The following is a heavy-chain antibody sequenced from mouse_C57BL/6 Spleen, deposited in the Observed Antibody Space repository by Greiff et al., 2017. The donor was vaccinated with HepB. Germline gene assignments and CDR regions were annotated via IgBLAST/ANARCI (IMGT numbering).Heavy chain of an antibody. CDR1: GFTFSDYG. CDR3: ATGRRFDY. CDR2: ISSGSSTI. V-gene: IGHV5-17*01. J-gene: IGHJ2*01. Sequence: EVKVEESGGGLVKPGGSLKLSCAASGFTFSDYGMHWVRQAPEKGLEWVAYISSGSSTIYYADTVKGRFTISRDNAKNTLFLQMTSLRSEDTAMYYCATGRRFDYWGQGTTLTVSS.